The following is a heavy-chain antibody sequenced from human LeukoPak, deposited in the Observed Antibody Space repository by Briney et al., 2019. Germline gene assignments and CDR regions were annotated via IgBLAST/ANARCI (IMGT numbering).Heavy chain of an antibody. D-gene: IGHD3-3*01. V-gene: IGHV4-39*01. J-gene: IGHJ4*02. CDR1: GGSISSSSYY. CDR3: AKTYYDFWSGQGFFDH. CDR2: IYYSGST. Sequence: PSETLSLTCTVSGGSISSSSYYWGWIRQPPGKGLEWIGSIYYSGSTYYNPSLKSRVTISVDTSKNQFSLKLSSVTAADTAVYYCAKTYYDFWSGQGFFDHWGQGTLVTVSS.